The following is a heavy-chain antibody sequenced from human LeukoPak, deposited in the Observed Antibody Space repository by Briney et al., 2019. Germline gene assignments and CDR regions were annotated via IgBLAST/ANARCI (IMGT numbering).Heavy chain of an antibody. CDR1: GYTFTSYG. V-gene: IGHV1-18*01. CDR3: ARDSSRYDLTYFDY. Sequence: GASVKVSCKASGYTFTSYGISWVRQARGQGLEWMGWISAYNGNTNYAQKLQGRVTMTTDTSTSTAYMELRSLRSDDTAVYYCARDSSRYDLTYFDYWGQGTLVTVSS. CDR2: ISAYNGNT. D-gene: IGHD1-1*01. J-gene: IGHJ4*02.